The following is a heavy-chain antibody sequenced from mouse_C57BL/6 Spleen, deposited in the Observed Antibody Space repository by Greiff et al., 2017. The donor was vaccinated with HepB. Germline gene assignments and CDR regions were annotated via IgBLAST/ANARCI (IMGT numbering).Heavy chain of an antibody. D-gene: IGHD2-3*01. Sequence: VQLQQSGAELVRPGASVTLSCKASGYTFTDYEMHWVKQTPVHGLEWIGAIDPETGGTAYNQKFKGKAILTADKSSSTAYMELRSLTSEDSAVYYCTRSWLLPYFDYWGQGTTLTVSS. J-gene: IGHJ2*01. CDR1: GYTFTDYE. CDR3: TRSWLLPYFDY. V-gene: IGHV1-15*01. CDR2: IDPETGGT.